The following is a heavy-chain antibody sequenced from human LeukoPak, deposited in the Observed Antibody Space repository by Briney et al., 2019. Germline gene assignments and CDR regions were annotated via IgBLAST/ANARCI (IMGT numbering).Heavy chain of an antibody. J-gene: IGHJ6*02. Sequence: SGPTLVNPTQTLTLTCTFSGFSLSTRGMCVSWIRQPPGKALEWLSRIDWDDDKYYSTSLKTRLTISKDTSKTQVVLTMTNMDPVDTATYYCARAIAAGRLAYYGMDVWGQGTTVTVSS. CDR1: GFSLSTRGMC. CDR2: IDWDDDK. V-gene: IGHV2-70*11. D-gene: IGHD6-13*01. CDR3: ARAIAAGRLAYYGMDV.